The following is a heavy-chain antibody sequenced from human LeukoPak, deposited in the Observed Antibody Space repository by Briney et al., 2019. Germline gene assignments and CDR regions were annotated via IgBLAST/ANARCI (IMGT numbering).Heavy chain of an antibody. CDR1: GYTFNSHG. Sequence: ASVKVSCKASGYTFNSHGISWVRQAPGQGLEWMGWISVYNGNTNYAQKLQGRVAMTTDTSTSIAYMELRSLRSDDTAVYYCARAGYCSGGSCLNWFDAWGQGTPVTVSS. CDR3: ARAGYCSGGSCLNWFDA. D-gene: IGHD2-15*01. CDR2: ISVYNGNT. J-gene: IGHJ5*02. V-gene: IGHV1-18*01.